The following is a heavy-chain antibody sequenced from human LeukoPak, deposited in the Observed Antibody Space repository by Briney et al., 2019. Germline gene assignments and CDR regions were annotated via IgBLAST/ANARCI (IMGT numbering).Heavy chain of an antibody. CDR3: ARGMNY. V-gene: IGHV3-53*01. CDR2: IYSGGST. Sequence: GGSQRLSCAASGFTFSSYGMSWVRQAPGKGLEWVSVIYSGGSTYYADSVKGRFTISRDNSKNTLYLQMNSLRAEDTAVYYCARGMNYWGQGTLVTVSS. CDR1: GFTFSSYG. J-gene: IGHJ4*02.